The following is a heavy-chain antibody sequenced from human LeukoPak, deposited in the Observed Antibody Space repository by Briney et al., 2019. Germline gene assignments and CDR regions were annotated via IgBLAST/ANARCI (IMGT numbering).Heavy chain of an antibody. CDR3: ARQLERRYYYYMVV. J-gene: IGHJ6*03. Sequence: ASVKVSCKVSGYTLTELSMHWVRQAPGQGLEWMGGFNPEDGETIYAQKFQGRVTMTEDTSTDTAYMELSSLRSEDTAVYYCARQLERRYYYYMVVWGKGTTVTVSS. D-gene: IGHD1-1*01. CDR2: FNPEDGET. V-gene: IGHV1-24*01. CDR1: GYTLTELS.